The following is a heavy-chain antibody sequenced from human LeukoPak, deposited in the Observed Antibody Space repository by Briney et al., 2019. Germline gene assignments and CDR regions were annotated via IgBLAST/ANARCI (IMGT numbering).Heavy chain of an antibody. Sequence: SHTLSLTCALSGHIFSSNSGSWNWLRQSPSRGLEWLVRTYYRSKSYNDYAVSVKSRITINPDTSKHQFSLQLNSVTPEDTAVYYCARVPTTSTWLDPWGQGTLVTVSP. J-gene: IGHJ5*02. D-gene: IGHD4/OR15-4a*01. V-gene: IGHV6-1*01. CDR3: ARVPTTSTWLDP. CDR2: TYYRSKSYN. CDR1: GHIFSSNSGS.